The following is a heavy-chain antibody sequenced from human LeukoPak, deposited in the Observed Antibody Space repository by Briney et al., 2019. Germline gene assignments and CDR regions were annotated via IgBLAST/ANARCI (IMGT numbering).Heavy chain of an antibody. CDR3: AKLKRVGIAPFGD. Sequence: PGGSLRLSCAASGFTFSHFAMSWVRQAPGKGLHWVSTISGSGNKTYDADSVKGRFTISRDNSKNTLYLQMTGLRAEDTAVYYCAKLKRVGIAPFGDWGQGTLVTVSS. CDR1: GFTFSHFA. J-gene: IGHJ4*02. V-gene: IGHV3-23*01. D-gene: IGHD3-10*01. CDR2: ISGSGNKT.